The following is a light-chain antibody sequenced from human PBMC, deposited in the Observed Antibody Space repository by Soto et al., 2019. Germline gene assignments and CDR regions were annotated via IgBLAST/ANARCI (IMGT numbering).Light chain of an antibody. CDR2: EVS. V-gene: IGLV2-8*01. CDR3: SSYAGSNWWV. Sequence: QSALTQPPSASGSPGQSVTISCTGTSSDVGGYNYVSWYQQHPGKAPKLMIYEVSKRPSGVPARFSGSKSGNTASLTVSGLQAEDEADYYCSSYAGSNWWVFGTGTKVTVL. J-gene: IGLJ1*01. CDR1: SSDVGGYNY.